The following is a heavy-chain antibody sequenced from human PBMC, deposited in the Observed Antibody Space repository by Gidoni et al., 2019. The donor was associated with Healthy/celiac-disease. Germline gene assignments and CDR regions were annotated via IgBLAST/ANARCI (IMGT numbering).Heavy chain of an antibody. V-gene: IGHV3-33*01. J-gene: IGHJ6*02. CDR3: ARDLYDFWSDPQGRYYYYGMDV. Sequence: GSNKYYADSVKGRFTISRDNSKNTRYLQMNSLRAEDTAVYYCARDLYDFWSDPQGRYYYYGMDVWGQGTTVTVSS. CDR2: GSNK. D-gene: IGHD3-3*01.